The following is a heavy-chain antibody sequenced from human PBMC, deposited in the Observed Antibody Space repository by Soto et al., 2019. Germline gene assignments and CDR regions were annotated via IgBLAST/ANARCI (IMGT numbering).Heavy chain of an antibody. CDR3: ARDHSPISASIAVAGTVWFDP. CDR1: GYTFTSYG. CDR2: ISAYNGNT. D-gene: IGHD6-19*01. Sequence: APVKRSCKASGYTFTSYGISWVRQAPGQGLEWMGWISAYNGNTNYAQKLQGRVTMTTDTSTSTAYMELRSLRSDDTAVYYCARDHSPISASIAVAGTVWFDPWCQGTLVTVSS. J-gene: IGHJ5*02. V-gene: IGHV1-18*01.